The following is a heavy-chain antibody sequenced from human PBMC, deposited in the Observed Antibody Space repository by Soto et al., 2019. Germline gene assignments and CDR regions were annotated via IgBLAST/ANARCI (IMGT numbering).Heavy chain of an antibody. V-gene: IGHV5-51*01. Sequence: GESLKISCKTSGFRFPNYWIAWVRQMPGKGLEWMGIIYLSDSDTRYSPSFQGQVTISADKSISTAYLQWSSLKASGTAVYYCARHNFYGSGCYSLPSYYCVMDFSCQGSSVIGSS. CDR2: IYLSDSDT. D-gene: IGHD3-10*01. J-gene: IGHJ6*02. CDR3: ARHNFYGSGCYSLPSYYCVMDF. CDR1: GFRFPNYW.